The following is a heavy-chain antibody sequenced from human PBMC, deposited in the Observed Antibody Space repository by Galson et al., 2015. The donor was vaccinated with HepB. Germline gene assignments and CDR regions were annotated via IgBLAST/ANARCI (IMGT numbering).Heavy chain of an antibody. D-gene: IGHD6-19*01. CDR1: GDSVFSNSAA. Sequence: CAISGDSVFSNSAAWNWIRQSPSRGLEWLGRTYYKSKWYNDYAVSVKSRITINPDTSKNQFSLQLSSVTPGDTAVYYCAREIDSGPNRFDYWGQGTLVTVSS. J-gene: IGHJ4*02. V-gene: IGHV6-1*01. CDR2: TYYKSKWYN. CDR3: AREIDSGPNRFDY.